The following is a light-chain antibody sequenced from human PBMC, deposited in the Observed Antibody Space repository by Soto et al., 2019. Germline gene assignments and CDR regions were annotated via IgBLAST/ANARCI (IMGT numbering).Light chain of an antibody. Sequence: DIQMTQSPSTLSGSVGERVTITCRASQTISSWLAWYQQKPGKAPKLLIYKASTLKSGVPSRFSGSGSGTEFTLTISSLQPDDFATYYCQQYNSPPWTFGQGTKVEIK. CDR2: KAS. CDR3: QQYNSPPWT. CDR1: QTISSW. J-gene: IGKJ1*01. V-gene: IGKV1-5*03.